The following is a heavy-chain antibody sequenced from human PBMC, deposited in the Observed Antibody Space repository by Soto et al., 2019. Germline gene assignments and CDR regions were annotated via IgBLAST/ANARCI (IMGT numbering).Heavy chain of an antibody. CDR3: SRDLPTMDV. J-gene: IGHJ6*02. CDR2: IRAYNGHT. V-gene: IGHV1-18*01. Sequence: QVQLVQSGAAVKKPGASVKVSCKASGYTFTSYGISWVRQAPGQGLEWMGWIRAYNGHTHYAQQLQGRVSRTTDTCTRTGYMELVSVRSDDTAVYYCSRDLPTMDVWGQGTTVTVSS. CDR1: GYTFTSYG.